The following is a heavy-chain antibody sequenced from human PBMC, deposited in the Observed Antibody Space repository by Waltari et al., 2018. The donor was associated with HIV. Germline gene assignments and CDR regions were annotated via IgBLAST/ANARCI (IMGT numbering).Heavy chain of an antibody. CDR2: ISWNSGSI. J-gene: IGHJ4*02. V-gene: IGHV3-9*01. D-gene: IGHD6-19*01. Sequence: EVQLVESGGGLVQPGRSLRLSCAASGFTFDDYAMHWVRQAPGKGLEWVSGISWNSGSIGYADSVKGRFTISRDNAKNSLYLQMNSLRAEDTALYYCAKDISNTAVAAFDYWGQGTLVTVSS. CDR1: GFTFDDYA. CDR3: AKDISNTAVAAFDY.